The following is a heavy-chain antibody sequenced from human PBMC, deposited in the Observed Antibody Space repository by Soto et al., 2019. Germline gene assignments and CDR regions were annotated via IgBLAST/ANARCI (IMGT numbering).Heavy chain of an antibody. V-gene: IGHV3-64*01. CDR3: ARGRVEDSSGWATYFDY. J-gene: IGHJ4*02. CDR2: INTNGVNT. Sequence: EVQLVESGGGVVQPGGSLRLSCAASGFTFSGYSMFWVRQAPGKGLEYVSAINTNGVNTFYAKSVKGRFTISRDNSKNTMYLQMGSLRAEDMAVYYCARGRVEDSSGWATYFDYWGQGTLVTVSS. CDR1: GFTFSGYS. D-gene: IGHD6-19*01.